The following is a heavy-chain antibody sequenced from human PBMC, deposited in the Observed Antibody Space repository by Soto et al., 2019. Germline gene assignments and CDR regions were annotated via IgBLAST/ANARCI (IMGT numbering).Heavy chain of an antibody. CDR1: GYTFTSYA. J-gene: IGHJ6*03. V-gene: IGHV1-3*01. CDR3: ARADIAAARRYYYYYMDV. Sequence: QVQLVQSGAEVKKPGASVKVSCKASGYTFTSYAMHWVRQAPGQRLEWMGWINAGNGNTKYSQKFQGRVNITRDTSASTAYMELSSLRSEDTAVYYCARADIAAARRYYYYYMDVWGKGTTVTVSS. D-gene: IGHD6-13*01. CDR2: INAGNGNT.